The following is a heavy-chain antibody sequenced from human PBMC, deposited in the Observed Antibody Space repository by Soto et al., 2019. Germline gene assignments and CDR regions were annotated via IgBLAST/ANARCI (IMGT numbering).Heavy chain of an antibody. CDR1: GGTFSIYT. CDR3: ARDRDNSNWPNFDY. J-gene: IGHJ4*02. V-gene: IGHV1-69*02. D-gene: IGHD6-13*01. Sequence: QVQLVQSGSEVKKPGSSVKVSCKASGGTFSIYTISWVRQAPGQGLEWMGRVIPIFDVTSYAQRLQGRVTITADKSTTTAYMELSSLRSEDTAFYYCARDRDNSNWPNFDYWGQGTLVTVSS. CDR2: VIPIFDVT.